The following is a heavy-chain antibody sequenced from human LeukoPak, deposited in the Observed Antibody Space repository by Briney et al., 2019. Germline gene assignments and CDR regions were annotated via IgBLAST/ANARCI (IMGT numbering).Heavy chain of an antibody. V-gene: IGHV3-74*01. D-gene: IGHD1-1*01. J-gene: IGHJ4*02. CDR3: ASLPEWNDISVHY. CDR1: GSTFSDYR. CDR2: INSDGGNI. Sequence: PGGSLRPSCAASGSTFSDYRMHWVRQAPGKGLLRVSGINSDGGNIIYADSVKGRFTISRDNAKNTLYLQMSSLRAEDTAVYYCASLPEWNDISVHYWGQGALATVSS.